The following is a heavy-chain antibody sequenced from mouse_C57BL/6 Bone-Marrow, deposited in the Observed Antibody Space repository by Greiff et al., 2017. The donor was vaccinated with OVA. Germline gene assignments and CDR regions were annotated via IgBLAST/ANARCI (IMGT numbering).Heavy chain of an antibody. V-gene: IGHV1-7*01. Sequence: VQLQQSGAELAKPGASVKLSCKASGYTFTSYWMHWVKQRPGQGLEWIGYINPSSGYTKYNQTFKDKATLTADKASSTDYIQLSSLTYEDSAVYYCARWFPWFAYWGQGTLVTVSA. CDR3: ARWFPWFAY. D-gene: IGHD2-2*01. CDR1: GYTFTSYW. CDR2: INPSSGYT. J-gene: IGHJ3*01.